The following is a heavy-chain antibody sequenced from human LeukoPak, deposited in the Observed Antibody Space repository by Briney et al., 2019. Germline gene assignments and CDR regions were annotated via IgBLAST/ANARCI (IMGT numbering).Heavy chain of an antibody. CDR1: GFTFSSYA. CDR2: ISGSGGST. Sequence: GGSLRLSCAASGFTFSSYAMSWVRQAPGKGLEWVSAISGSGGSTYYADSVKGRFTISRDNSKNTLYLQMNSLRAEDRAVYYCASGGTAMVQFDYWGQGTLVTVSS. J-gene: IGHJ4*02. CDR3: ASGGTAMVQFDY. D-gene: IGHD5-18*01. V-gene: IGHV3-23*01.